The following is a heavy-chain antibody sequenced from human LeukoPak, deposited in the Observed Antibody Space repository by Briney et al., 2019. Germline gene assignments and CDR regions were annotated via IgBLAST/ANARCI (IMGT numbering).Heavy chain of an antibody. V-gene: IGHV1-24*01. CDR1: GYTLTELS. CDR3: ATGVSLDSYFDY. J-gene: IGHJ4*02. CDR2: FDPEDGET. D-gene: IGHD3-22*01. Sequence: ASVKVSCKVSGYTLTELSMHWVRQAPGKGLEWMGGFDPEDGETIYAQKFQGRVTMTEDTSTDTAYMELSSLRSEDTAVYYCATGVSLDSYFDYWGQGTLVTVSS.